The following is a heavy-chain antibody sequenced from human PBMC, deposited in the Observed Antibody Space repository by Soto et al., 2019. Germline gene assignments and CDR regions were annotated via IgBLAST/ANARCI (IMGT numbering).Heavy chain of an antibody. J-gene: IGHJ2*01. V-gene: IGHV4-39*01. CDR2: IYYCGST. CDR1: GGSISSSSYY. Sequence: QLQLQESGPGLVKPSETLSLTCTVSGGSISSSSYYWGWIRQPPGKGLEWIGSIYYCGSTYYNPSLKRRVTIAVDTSQDQSSLTLSSVAAADTAVYYCARRVVAYFDLWGRGTLGTASS. D-gene: IGHD2-15*01. CDR3: ARRVVAYFDL.